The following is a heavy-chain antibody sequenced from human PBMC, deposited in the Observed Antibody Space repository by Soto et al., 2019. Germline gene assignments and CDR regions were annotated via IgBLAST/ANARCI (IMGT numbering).Heavy chain of an antibody. CDR2: IIPIFGTA. Sequence: QVQLVQSGAEVKKPGSSVKVSCKASGGTFSSYAISWVRQAPGQGLEWMGGIIPIFGTANYAQKFQGRVTITADESTCIVHMQLSSLRTEHTPVYSFAGVCLAFIPPYYYYGMDVWGQGTTVTVSS. D-gene: IGHD3-16*01. V-gene: IGHV1-69*12. CDR3: AGVCLAFIPPYYYYGMDV. CDR1: GGTFSSYA. J-gene: IGHJ6*02.